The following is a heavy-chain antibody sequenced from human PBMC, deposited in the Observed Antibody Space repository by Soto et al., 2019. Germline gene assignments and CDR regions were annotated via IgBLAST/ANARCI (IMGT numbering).Heavy chain of an antibody. J-gene: IGHJ4*02. CDR2: ISGSGGST. V-gene: IGHV3-23*01. D-gene: IGHD5-18*01. Sequence: PGGSLRLSCAASGFTFSSYAMSWVRQAPGKGLEWVSAISGSGGSTYYADSVKGRFTISRDNSKNTLYLQMNSLRAEDTAVYYCAKDSPSGSYGPTPTDYWGQGTLVTVSS. CDR1: GFTFSSYA. CDR3: AKDSPSGSYGPTPTDY.